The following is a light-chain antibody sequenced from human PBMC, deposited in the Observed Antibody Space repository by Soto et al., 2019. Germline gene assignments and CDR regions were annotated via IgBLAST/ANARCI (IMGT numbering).Light chain of an antibody. V-gene: IGKV3D-15*01. CDR3: QQYNRGPVT. CDR1: QSVSSIY. Sequence: EIVLTQSPGTLSLSPGERATLSCRASQSVSSIYLAWYQQKPGQAPRLLIYGASSRATGIPARFSGSGSGTEFTLTISSLQSEDFAVYYCQQYNRGPVTFGQGTKV. J-gene: IGKJ1*01. CDR2: GAS.